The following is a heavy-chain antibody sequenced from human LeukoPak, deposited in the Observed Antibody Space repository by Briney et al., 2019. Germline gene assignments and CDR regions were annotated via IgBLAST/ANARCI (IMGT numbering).Heavy chain of an antibody. V-gene: IGHV3-43*01. CDR1: GFTFDDFT. Sequence: GGSLRLSCAASGFTFDDFTMHWVRQTPGKGLEWVSLINRNGRTINYADSVRGRFTISRDNVRDSLYLQMSSLRTEDTALYYCTKERKGTQYVIEGWGQGTLVTVSS. J-gene: IGHJ4*02. CDR3: TKERKGTQYVIEG. D-gene: IGHD2-2*01. CDR2: INRNGRTI.